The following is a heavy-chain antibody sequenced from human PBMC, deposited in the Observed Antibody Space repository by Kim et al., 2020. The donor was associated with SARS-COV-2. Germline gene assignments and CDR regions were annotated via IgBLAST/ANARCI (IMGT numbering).Heavy chain of an antibody. Sequence: GGSLRLSCAASGFTFSNYGMSWVRQAPGKGLEWVSSVGRGGATYYVDSVKGRFTISRDSSKTTLSLQMNSLRAEDTAIYYCARGLAGSFDYWGQGILVTVSS. CDR3: ARGLAGSFDY. D-gene: IGHD6-19*01. J-gene: IGHJ4*02. V-gene: IGHV3-23*01. CDR2: SVGRGGAT. CDR1: GFTFSNYG.